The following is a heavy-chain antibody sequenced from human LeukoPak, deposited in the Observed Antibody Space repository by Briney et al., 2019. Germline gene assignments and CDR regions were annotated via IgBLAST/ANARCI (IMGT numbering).Heavy chain of an antibody. CDR1: GGSVSSGSYY. J-gene: IGHJ4*02. Sequence: PSETLSLTCTVSGGSVSSGSYYWSWIRQPPGKGLEWIGYIYHSGSTYYNPSLKSRVTISVDRSKNQFSLKLSSVTAADTAVYYCARGLEGFDYWGQGTLVTVSS. CDR3: ARGLEGFDY. CDR2: IYHSGST. V-gene: IGHV4-30-2*01.